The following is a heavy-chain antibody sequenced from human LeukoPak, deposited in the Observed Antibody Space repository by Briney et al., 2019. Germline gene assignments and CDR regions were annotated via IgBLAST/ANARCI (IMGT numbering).Heavy chain of an antibody. Sequence: GESLRLSCAAPGFTFSSYEMNWVRQAPGKGLEWVSYISSSGSTIYYADSVKGRFTISRDNAKNSLYLQMNSLRAEDTAVYYCAELGITMIGGVWGKGTTVTISS. J-gene: IGHJ6*04. CDR3: AELGITMIGGV. V-gene: IGHV3-48*03. CDR2: ISSSGSTI. D-gene: IGHD3-10*02. CDR1: GFTFSSYE.